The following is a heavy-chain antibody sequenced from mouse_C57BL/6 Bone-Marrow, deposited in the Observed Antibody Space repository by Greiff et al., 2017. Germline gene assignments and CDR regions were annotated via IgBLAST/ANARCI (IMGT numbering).Heavy chain of an antibody. CDR1: GYTFTDYN. Sequence: LVKPGASVKIPCKASGYTFTDYNMDWVKQSHGKSLEWIGDINPNNGGTIYNQKFKGKATLTVDKSSSTAYMELRSLTSEDTAVYYCARYGYGHYYAMDYWGQGTSVTVSS. V-gene: IGHV1-18*01. CDR3: ARYGYGHYYAMDY. CDR2: INPNNGGT. J-gene: IGHJ4*01. D-gene: IGHD2-2*01.